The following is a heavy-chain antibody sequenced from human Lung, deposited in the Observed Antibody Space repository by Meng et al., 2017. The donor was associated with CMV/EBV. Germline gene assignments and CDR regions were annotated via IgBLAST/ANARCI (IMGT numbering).Heavy chain of an antibody. D-gene: IGHD2-21*01. Sequence: GGSXRLXCAASGFTFSSYSMNWVRQAPGKGLEWVSSISSSGTYIYYADSVKSRFTISRDNDQNSLYLQMNSLRAEDTAVYYCARDVSPRSSAYFAIYYFYALDVWXQGTXVTVYS. V-gene: IGHV3-21*01. CDR1: GFTFSSYS. CDR2: ISSSGTYI. CDR3: ARDVSPRSSAYFAIYYFYALDV. J-gene: IGHJ6*02.